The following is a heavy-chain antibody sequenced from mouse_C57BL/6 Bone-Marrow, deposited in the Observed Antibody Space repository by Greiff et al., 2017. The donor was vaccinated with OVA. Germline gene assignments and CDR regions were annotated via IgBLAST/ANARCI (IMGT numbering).Heavy chain of an antibody. CDR2: INPSTGGT. J-gene: IGHJ2*01. D-gene: IGHD2-3*01. CDR1: GYSFTGYY. V-gene: IGHV1-42*01. Sequence: VQLQQSGPELVKPGASVKISCKASGYSFTGYYMNWVKQSPEKSLEWIGEINPSTGGTTYNQKFKAKATLTVDKSSSTAYIQLKSLTSEDSAVYYCARGKVYDALDYWGQGTTLTVSS. CDR3: ARGKVYDALDY.